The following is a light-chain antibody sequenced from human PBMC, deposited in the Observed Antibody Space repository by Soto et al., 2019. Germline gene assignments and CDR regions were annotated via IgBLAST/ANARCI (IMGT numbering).Light chain of an antibody. Sequence: DIVMTQSPLSLPVTPGEPASISCRSSQSLLHSNGYNFLDWYLQKPGQSPQLLIYMGSNRASGVTDRFSGSGSGTDFTLKIRRVEAEDVGVYYCMQALQTPRTFGQGTKVEIK. CDR3: MQALQTPRT. J-gene: IGKJ1*01. CDR2: MGS. V-gene: IGKV2-28*01. CDR1: QSLLHSNGYNF.